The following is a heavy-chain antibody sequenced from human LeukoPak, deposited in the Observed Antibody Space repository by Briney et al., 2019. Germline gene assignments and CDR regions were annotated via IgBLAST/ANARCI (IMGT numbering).Heavy chain of an antibody. CDR1: GFTFSNAW. J-gene: IGHJ1*01. D-gene: IGHD2-15*01. Sequence: GGSLRLSCAASGFTFSNAWMSWVRQAPGKGLEWVGRIKSKTDGGTTDYAAPVKGRFTISRDDSKNTLYLQMNSLKTEDTAAYYCTTAYIVVVVAATRIHHWGQGTLVTVSS. CDR2: IKSKTDGGTT. V-gene: IGHV3-15*01. CDR3: TTAYIVVVVAATRIHH.